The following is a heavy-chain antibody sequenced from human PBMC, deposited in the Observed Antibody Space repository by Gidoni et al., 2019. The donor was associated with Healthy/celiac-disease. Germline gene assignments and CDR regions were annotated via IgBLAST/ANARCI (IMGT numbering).Heavy chain of an antibody. CDR1: GGSISSYY. V-gene: IGHV4-59*01. J-gene: IGHJ6*02. CDR3: ARDWAAAGPRAHAYYYGMDV. Sequence: QVQLQESGPGLVKPSETLSLTCHVSGGSISSYYWSWIRQPPGKGLEWIGYIYYSGSTNYNPSLKSRVTISVDTSKNQFSLKLSSVTAADTAVYYCARDWAAAGPRAHAYYYGMDVWGQGTTVTVSS. D-gene: IGHD6-13*01. CDR2: IYYSGST.